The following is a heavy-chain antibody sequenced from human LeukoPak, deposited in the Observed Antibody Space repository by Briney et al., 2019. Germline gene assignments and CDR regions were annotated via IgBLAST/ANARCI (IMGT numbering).Heavy chain of an antibody. CDR2: ISYDGSNQ. CDR3: ARLGEQQLVPLDYYYYMDV. D-gene: IGHD6-13*01. V-gene: IGHV3-30*04. J-gene: IGHJ6*03. Sequence: PGGSLRLSCAASGFTFRSYAMHWVRQAPGKGLEWVAVISYDGSNQKYADSVKGRFTISRDNSQNTLYLQMNSLRAEDTAVYYCARLGEQQLVPLDYYYYMDVWGKGTTVTISS. CDR1: GFTFRSYA.